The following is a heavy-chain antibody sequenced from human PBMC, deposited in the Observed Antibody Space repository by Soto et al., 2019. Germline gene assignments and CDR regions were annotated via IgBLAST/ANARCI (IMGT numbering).Heavy chain of an antibody. V-gene: IGHV3-30*18. CDR3: AKDRESYTSSSYCFDY. CDR2: ISYDGSHK. Sequence: QVQLVESGGGVVQPGRSLRLSCAASGFTFSSYGMHWVRQAPGKGLECVAVISYDGSHKYYADSVKGRFTISRDNSKNTLYLQMNSLRAEDTAVYYCAKDRESYTSSSYCFDYWGQGTLVTVSS. CDR1: GFTFSSYG. J-gene: IGHJ4*02. D-gene: IGHD6-6*01.